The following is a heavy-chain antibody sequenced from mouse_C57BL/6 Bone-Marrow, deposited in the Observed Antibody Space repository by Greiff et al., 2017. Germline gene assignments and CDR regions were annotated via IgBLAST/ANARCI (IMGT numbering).Heavy chain of an antibody. V-gene: IGHV1-26*01. J-gene: IGHJ4*01. Sequence: EVQLQQSGPELVKPGASVKISCKASGYTFTDYYMNWVKQSHGKSLEWIGDINPNNGGTSYNQKFKGKATLTVDKSSSTAYMELRSLTSEDAAVYYWASSPITTVVPYYYAMDYWGQGTSVTVSS. CDR1: GYTFTDYY. CDR2: INPNNGGT. D-gene: IGHD1-1*01. CDR3: ASSPITTVVPYYYAMDY.